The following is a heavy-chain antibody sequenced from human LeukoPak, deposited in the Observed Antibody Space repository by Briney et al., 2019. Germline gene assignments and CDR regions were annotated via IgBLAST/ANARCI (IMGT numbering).Heavy chain of an antibody. CDR3: ARGYYDSSGYYQTHFDY. V-gene: IGHV5-51*01. D-gene: IGHD3-22*01. CDR2: IYPGDSDT. CDR1: GYSFTSYW. Sequence: GESLKISCKGSGYSFTSYWIGWGRQMPGKGLEWMGIIYPGDSDTRYSPSFQGQVTISADKSISTAYLQWSSLKASDTAMYYCARGYYDSSGYYQTHFDYWGQGTLVTVSS. J-gene: IGHJ4*02.